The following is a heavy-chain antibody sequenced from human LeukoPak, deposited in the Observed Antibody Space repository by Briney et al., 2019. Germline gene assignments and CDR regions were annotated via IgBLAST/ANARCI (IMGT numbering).Heavy chain of an antibody. CDR1: GFTFSSYS. D-gene: IGHD6-13*01. Sequence: PGGSLRLSCAASGFTFSSYSMNWVRQAPGKGLEWVSSISSSSSYIYYADSVKSRFTISRDNAKNSLYLQMNSLRAEDTAVYYCARGEGSSSGLIYYYYYYGMDVWGQGTTVTVSS. CDR2: ISSSSSYI. V-gene: IGHV3-21*01. CDR3: ARGEGSSSGLIYYYYYYGMDV. J-gene: IGHJ6*02.